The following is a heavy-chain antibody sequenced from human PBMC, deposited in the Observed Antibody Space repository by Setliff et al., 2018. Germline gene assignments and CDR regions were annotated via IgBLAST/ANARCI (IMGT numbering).Heavy chain of an antibody. CDR1: GGSISSYH. V-gene: IGHV4-59*01. Sequence: SETLSLTCTVSGGSISSYHWSWIRQSPGKGLEWIGYIYYRGTTNYNSSLKSRVTISIDMSKNQFSLKLSSATAADTAVYFCAAVGIDAGGGWFDPWGHGIPVTVS. J-gene: IGHJ5*02. CDR2: IYYRGTT. CDR3: AAVGIDAGGGWFDP. D-gene: IGHD1-26*01.